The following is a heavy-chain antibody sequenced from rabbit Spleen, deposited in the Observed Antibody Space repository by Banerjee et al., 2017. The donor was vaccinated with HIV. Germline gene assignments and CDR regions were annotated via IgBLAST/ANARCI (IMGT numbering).Heavy chain of an antibody. CDR3: ARAGGAGYGYAFHL. D-gene: IGHD6-1*01. Sequence: QEQLVESRGGLVKAGASLTLTCTASGFTFSSYYYMCWVRQAPGKGLEWIACIYTSNGDTYYASWAKGRFTISKTSSTTVTLQMTGLTVADTATYFCARAGGAGYGYAFHLWGPGTLVTVS. V-gene: IGHV1S45*01. CDR1: GFTFSSYYY. CDR2: IYTSNGDT. J-gene: IGHJ4*01.